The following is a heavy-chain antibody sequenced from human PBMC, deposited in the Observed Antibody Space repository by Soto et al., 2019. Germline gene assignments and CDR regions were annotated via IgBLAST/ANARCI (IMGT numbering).Heavy chain of an antibody. CDR2: IWNDDSNT. Sequence: GGSLILSCAASGFTFSFYGMHWVRQAPGKGLEWVAVIWNDDSNTFYADSVKGRFIISRDNSKNTVYLQMNSLRVEDTAVYYCAREGYYDSSGYYPNWFDPWGQGTLVTVSS. D-gene: IGHD3-22*01. CDR1: GFTFSFYG. CDR3: AREGYYDSSGYYPNWFDP. V-gene: IGHV3-33*01. J-gene: IGHJ5*02.